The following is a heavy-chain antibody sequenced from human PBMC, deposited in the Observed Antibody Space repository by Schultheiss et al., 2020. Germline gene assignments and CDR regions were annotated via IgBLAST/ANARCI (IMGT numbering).Heavy chain of an antibody. CDR1: GFTFSSYS. V-gene: IGHV3-48*01. CDR2: ISSSSSTI. Sequence: GESLKISCAASGFTFSSYSMNWVRQAPGKGLEWVSYISSSSSTIYYADSVKGRFTISRDNAKNTLYLQMNSLRAEDTAVYYCARDKDTRDYGVWYWGQGTLVTVSS. J-gene: IGHJ4*02. D-gene: IGHD4-17*01. CDR3: ARDKDTRDYGVWY.